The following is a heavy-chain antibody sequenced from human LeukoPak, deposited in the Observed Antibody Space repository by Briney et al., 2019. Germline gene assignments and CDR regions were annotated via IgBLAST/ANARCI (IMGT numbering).Heavy chain of an antibody. Sequence: GGSLRLSCAASGFTFDDYAMHWVRQAPGKGLEGVSAISGSGGSTYYADSVKGRFTISRDNSKNTLYLQMNSLRAEDTAVYYCAKADSSGYYPTDYFDYWGQGTLVTVSS. V-gene: IGHV3-23*01. CDR3: AKADSSGYYPTDYFDY. D-gene: IGHD3-22*01. CDR1: GFTFDDYA. CDR2: ISGSGGST. J-gene: IGHJ4*02.